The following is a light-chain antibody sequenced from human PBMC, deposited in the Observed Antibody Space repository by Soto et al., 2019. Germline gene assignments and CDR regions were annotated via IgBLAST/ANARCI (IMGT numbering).Light chain of an antibody. J-gene: IGLJ2*01. CDR3: ATWDDSVDGPV. V-gene: IGLV1-47*01. CDR2: RNN. CDR1: NSNIGSNY. Sequence: QSVLTQPPSASGTPGQTVTISCSGSNSNIGSNYVFWYQQLPGAAPKLLIYRNNQRPSGVPDRFSGSKSGTSASLAISGLQSEDEGDYYCATWDDSVDGPVFGGGTKLTVL.